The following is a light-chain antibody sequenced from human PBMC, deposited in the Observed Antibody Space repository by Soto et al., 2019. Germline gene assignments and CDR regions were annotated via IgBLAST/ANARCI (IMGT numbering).Light chain of an antibody. Sequence: VIWMTQSPSLLSASTGDRVTISCRMSQGIRSYLAWYQQKPGKVPELLIYAASTLQSGVPSRFSGSGSGTDFTLTTSGLQSEDFATYYCQQSYSFPFTFGPGTKVDIK. CDR3: QQSYSFPFT. V-gene: IGKV1D-8*01. J-gene: IGKJ3*01. CDR2: AAS. CDR1: QGIRSY.